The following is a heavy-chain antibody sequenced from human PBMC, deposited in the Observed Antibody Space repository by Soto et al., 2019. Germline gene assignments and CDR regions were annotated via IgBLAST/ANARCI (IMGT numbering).Heavy chain of an antibody. D-gene: IGHD2-15*01. CDR2: IDPSGGST. CDR1: GYTFTSYY. CDR3: ATSLGYCSGASCYDGYGQKNYNYYQYMDV. V-gene: IGHV1-46*03. Sequence: QVQLVQSGAEVKKPGASMKVSCKASGYTFTSYYMHWVRQAPGQGLEWMGIIDPSGGSTSYAQKFQGRVTMTRDTSTSTVYMELSSLRSEDTAVYYCATSLGYCSGASCYDGYGQKNYNYYQYMDVWGKGTTVTVSS. J-gene: IGHJ6*03.